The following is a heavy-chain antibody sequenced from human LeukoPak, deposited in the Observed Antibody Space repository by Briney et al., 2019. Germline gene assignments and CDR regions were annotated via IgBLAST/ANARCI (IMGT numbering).Heavy chain of an antibody. CDR3: ARDLNCSGGSCYGAGEYYFDY. CDR2: ITSSRSYI. J-gene: IGHJ4*02. CDR1: GFTFSSYS. Sequence: GGSLRLSCAASGFTFSSYSMNWVRQAPGKGLEWVSSITSSRSYIYYADSVKGRFTISRDNAKNSLYLQMNSLRAEDTAVYYCARDLNCSGGSCYGAGEYYFDYWGQGTLVTVSS. D-gene: IGHD2-15*01. V-gene: IGHV3-21*01.